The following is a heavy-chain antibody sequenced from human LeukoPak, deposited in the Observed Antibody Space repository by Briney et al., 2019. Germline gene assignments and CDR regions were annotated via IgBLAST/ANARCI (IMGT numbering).Heavy chain of an antibody. Sequence: SETLSLTCTVSGYSISSGYYWGWIRQPPGKGLEWIGSIYHSGSTYYNPSLKSRVTISVDTSKNQFSLKLSSVTAADTAVYYCARADSSSWAFAFDIWGQGTMVTASS. CDR2: IYHSGST. V-gene: IGHV4-38-2*02. CDR1: GYSISSGYY. D-gene: IGHD6-13*01. CDR3: ARADSSSWAFAFDI. J-gene: IGHJ3*02.